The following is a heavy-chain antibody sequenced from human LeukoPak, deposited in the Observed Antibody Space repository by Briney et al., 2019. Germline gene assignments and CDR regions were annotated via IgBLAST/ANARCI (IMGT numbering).Heavy chain of an antibody. J-gene: IGHJ4*02. CDR1: GGTFSSYA. D-gene: IGHD6-13*01. CDR3: ARSRSSSFPLGYLDY. CDR2: IIPIFGTA. Sequence: ASVKVSCKASGGTFSSYATSWVRQAPGQGLEWMGGIIPIFGTANYAQKFQGRVTITTDKSTSTAYMELSSLRSEDTAVYYCARSRSSSFPLGYLDYWGQGTLVTVSS. V-gene: IGHV1-69*05.